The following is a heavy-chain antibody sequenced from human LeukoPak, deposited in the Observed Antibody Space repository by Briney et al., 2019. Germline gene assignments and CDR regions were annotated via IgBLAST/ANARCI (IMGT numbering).Heavy chain of an antibody. CDR1: GYTFTSYD. D-gene: IGHD4-17*01. CDR2: MNPNSGNT. J-gene: IGHJ3*02. CDR3: ASFTVTGWAFDI. V-gene: IGHV1-8*01. Sequence: ASVKVSCKASGYTFTSYDINWVRQATGQGLEWMGWMNPNSGNTGYAQKFQGRVTLTRNTSISTAYMELSSLRSEDTAVYYCASFTVTGWAFDIWGQGTMVTVSS.